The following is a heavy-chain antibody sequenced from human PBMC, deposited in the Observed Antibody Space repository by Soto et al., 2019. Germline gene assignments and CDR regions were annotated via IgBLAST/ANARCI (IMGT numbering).Heavy chain of an antibody. Sequence: LTLTCAVSGGSISSGGYSWSWIRQPPGKGLEWIGYIYHSGSTYYNPSLKSRVTISVDRSKNQFSLKLSSLTAADTAVYYFARVRETHGGQKYYGMDVWGQWTTVTISS. V-gene: IGHV4-30-2*01. CDR3: ARVRETHGGQKYYGMDV. J-gene: IGHJ6*02. CDR1: GGSISSGGYS. CDR2: IYHSGST.